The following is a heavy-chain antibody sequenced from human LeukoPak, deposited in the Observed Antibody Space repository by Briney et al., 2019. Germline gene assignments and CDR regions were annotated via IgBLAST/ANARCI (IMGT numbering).Heavy chain of an antibody. CDR2: INEDGSTT. V-gene: IGHV3-74*01. D-gene: IGHD3-16*01. CDR3: TKDTFGGDDG. CDR1: GYTFSRYW. Sequence: GGSLTLSCVGSGYTFSRYWMHWVRQAPGKGLVWVSRINEDGSTTDYADSVKGRFTISRDNAKNTLSLQMNSLRAEDTAVYYCTKDTFGGDDGWGQGTQVTVSS. J-gene: IGHJ4*02.